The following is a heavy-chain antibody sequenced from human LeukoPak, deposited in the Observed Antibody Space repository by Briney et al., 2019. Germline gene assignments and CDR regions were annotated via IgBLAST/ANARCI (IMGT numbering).Heavy chain of an antibody. J-gene: IGHJ4*02. D-gene: IGHD2-2*02. CDR1: GGSISNYY. CDR3: ARRYTASPGERFDY. Sequence: SETLSLTCTVSGGSISNYYLTWIRQPPGKGLEWIGYIYSSGNTNYNPSLNSRVTISLDTSKNQFSLMLRSLTAADTAVYYCARRYTASPGERFDYWGQGTLVTVSS. V-gene: IGHV4-59*08. CDR2: IYSSGNT.